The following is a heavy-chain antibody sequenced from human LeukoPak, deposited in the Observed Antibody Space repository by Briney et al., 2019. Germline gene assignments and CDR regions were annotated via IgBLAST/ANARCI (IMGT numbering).Heavy chain of an antibody. D-gene: IGHD6-19*01. CDR2: IAPSGDT. V-gene: IGHV3-13*01. CDR3: VREGGAVSGTGAFDI. Sequence: GGSLRLSCAASGFTLSSYDMHWVRQVTGEGLEWVPYIAPSGDTYYPDSVKGRFTISRENGKNSLSLQMNGLRAGDTAVYYCVREGGAVSGTGAFDIWGQGTLVTVSS. CDR1: GFTLSSYD. J-gene: IGHJ3*02.